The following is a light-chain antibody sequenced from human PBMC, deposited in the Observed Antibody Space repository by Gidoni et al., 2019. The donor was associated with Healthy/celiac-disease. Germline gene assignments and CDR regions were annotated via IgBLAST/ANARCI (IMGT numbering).Light chain of an antibody. J-gene: IGLJ2*01. CDR2: GKN. Sequence: SSELTQDPAVSVALGQTVRITCQGDSLRSYYASWYKQKPGLAPVLVIYGKNNRPSRIPDRFSGSSSGNTASLTITGAQAEVDADYYCNSRDSSANHVVFGGWTKLTVL. CDR3: NSRDSSANHVV. CDR1: SLRSYY. V-gene: IGLV3-19*01.